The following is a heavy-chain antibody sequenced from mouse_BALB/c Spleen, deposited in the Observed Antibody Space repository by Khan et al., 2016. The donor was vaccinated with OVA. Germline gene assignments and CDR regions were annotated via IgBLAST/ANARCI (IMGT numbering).Heavy chain of an antibody. CDR2: IYPNNGGA. J-gene: IGHJ3*01. D-gene: IGHD1-2*01. Sequence: IQLVQSGPELVKPGASVKISCKASGYTFTDYNMDWVKQSLGKSLEWIGYIYPNNGGAGYNQKFKTKATLTVDISSSTAYMELRSVTSEDSAVYHCARAGDGSFAYWGQGTLVTVSA. CDR3: ARAGDGSFAY. V-gene: IGHV1S29*02. CDR1: GYTFTDYN.